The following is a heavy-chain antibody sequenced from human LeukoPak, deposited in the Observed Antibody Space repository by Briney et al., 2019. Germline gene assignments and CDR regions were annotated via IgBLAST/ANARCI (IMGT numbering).Heavy chain of an antibody. D-gene: IGHD3-10*01. Sequence: SGPALVKSTQTLTLTCTFSGFSLSTSGMRVSWIRQPPGKALEWLARIDWDDDKFYSTSLKTRLTISKDTSKNQVVLTMTNMDPVDTATYYCVRGSGSTIDYWGQGTLVTVSS. J-gene: IGHJ4*02. CDR3: VRGSGSTIDY. CDR2: IDWDDDK. CDR1: GFSLSTSGMR. V-gene: IGHV2-70*04.